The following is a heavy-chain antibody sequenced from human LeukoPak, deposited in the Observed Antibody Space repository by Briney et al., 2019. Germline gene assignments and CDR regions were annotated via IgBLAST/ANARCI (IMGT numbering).Heavy chain of an antibody. D-gene: IGHD3-10*01. CDR1: GFTVSSNY. V-gene: IGHV3-66*01. J-gene: IGHJ6*02. CDR3: ARFGVYYYAMDV. CDR2: IYSDGST. Sequence: GSLRLSCAASGFTVSSNYMNWVRQAPGKGLEWVSVIYSDGSTYYADSVKGRFTISRDNSRNTLYLQMNNLRAEDTAVYYCARFGVYYYAMDVWGQGTTVTVSS.